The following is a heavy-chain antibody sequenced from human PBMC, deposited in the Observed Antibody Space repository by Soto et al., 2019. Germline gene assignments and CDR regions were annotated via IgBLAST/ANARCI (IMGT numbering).Heavy chain of an antibody. D-gene: IGHD6-6*01. CDR3: ARGSGSSANYYYYYMDV. J-gene: IGHJ6*03. Sequence: ASVKVSCKASGDAFSSYTISWVRQAPGQGLEWMGWMNPNLGNTNYAQKFQGRVTMTRNTSISTAYMELSSLRSEDTAVYYCARGSGSSANYYYYYMDVWGKGTTVTVSS. V-gene: IGHV1-8*02. CDR1: GDAFSSYT. CDR2: MNPNLGNT.